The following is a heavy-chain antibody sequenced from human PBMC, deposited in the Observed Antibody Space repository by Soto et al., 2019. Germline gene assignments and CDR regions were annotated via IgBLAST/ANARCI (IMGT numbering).Heavy chain of an antibody. V-gene: IGHV4-30-4*01. Sequence: PSETLSLTCSVSGGSISSGDYYWSWVRQPPGKGLEWIGYIYYSGSTYYNPSLKSRVTISVDTSKNQFSLKLSSVTAADTAVYYCARETGGSVSGVVIIPHFDYWGQGTPVTVSS. CDR3: ARETGGSVSGVVIIPHFDY. J-gene: IGHJ4*02. D-gene: IGHD3-3*01. CDR2: IYYSGST. CDR1: GGSISSGDYY.